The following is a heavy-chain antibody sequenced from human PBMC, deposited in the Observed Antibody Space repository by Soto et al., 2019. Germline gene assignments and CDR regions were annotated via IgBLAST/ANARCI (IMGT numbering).Heavy chain of an antibody. Sequence: EVQLLESGGGLVQPGGSLRLSCAASGFTFSSYAMSWVRQAPGKGLEWGSAISGSGGSTYYADSVKGRFTISRDNSKNTLYLQMNSLRAEDTAVYYCAKDLADMITFGGVIGPYYFDYWGQGTLGTVSS. J-gene: IGHJ4*02. CDR2: ISGSGGST. CDR1: GFTFSSYA. V-gene: IGHV3-23*01. D-gene: IGHD3-16*01. CDR3: AKDLADMITFGGVIGPYYFDY.